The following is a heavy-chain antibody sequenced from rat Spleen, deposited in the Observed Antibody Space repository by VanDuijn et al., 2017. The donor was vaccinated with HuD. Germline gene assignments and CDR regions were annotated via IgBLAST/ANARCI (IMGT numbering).Heavy chain of an antibody. CDR1: GFTFSKYG. V-gene: IGHV5-29*01. D-gene: IGHD4-3*01. J-gene: IGHJ2*01. CDR2: IDSDGSRT. CDR3: ATPSGYY. Sequence: EVQLVESGGGLVRPGSSLKLSCAASGFTFSKYGMAWVRQTPTKGLEWVATIDSDGSRTYYRDSVKGRFTISRDNGKSTLYLEMDSLRSEDTATYYCATPSGYYWGQGVMVTVSS.